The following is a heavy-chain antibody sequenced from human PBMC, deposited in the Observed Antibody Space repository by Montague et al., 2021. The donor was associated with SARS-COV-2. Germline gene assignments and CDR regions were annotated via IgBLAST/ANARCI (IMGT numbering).Heavy chain of an antibody. J-gene: IGHJ4*02. D-gene: IGHD4-17*01. CDR2: TNYRSKWTS. CDR1: GDSVWSNTAA. CDR3: VRDTGSAQAGFDA. Sequence: CAISGDSVWSNTAAWNWIRQSPSGGLGWLGRTNYRSKWTSDYATSVEGRISIDPDTSKNQSFLHLRSVTPEDTGVYYCVRDTGSAQAGFDAWGQGTLVTVSS. V-gene: IGHV6-1*01.